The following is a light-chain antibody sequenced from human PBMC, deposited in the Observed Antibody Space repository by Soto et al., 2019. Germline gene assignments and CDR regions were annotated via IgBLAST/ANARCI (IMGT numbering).Light chain of an antibody. J-gene: IGKJ5*01. CDR3: QQYYSTPIT. CDR2: WAS. Sequence: DIVMTQSPDSLAVSLGERATINCKSSQSVLYSSNNKNYLAWYQQKPGQPPKLLIYWASTRESGVPDRFSGSGSGTDFPRTISSLQAEDVAVYYCQQYYSTPITFGQGTRLEIK. CDR1: QSVLYSSNNKNY. V-gene: IGKV4-1*01.